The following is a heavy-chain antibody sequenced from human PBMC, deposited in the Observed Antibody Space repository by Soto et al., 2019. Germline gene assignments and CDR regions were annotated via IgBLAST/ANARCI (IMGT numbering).Heavy chain of an antibody. Sequence: GGSLRLSCAASGFTFSSYGMHWVRQAPGKGLEWEAVISYDGSNKYYADSVKGRFTISRDNSKNTLYLQMNSLRAEDTAVYYCSKPEYYDILTGQNWFDPWGQGTLVTVSS. D-gene: IGHD3-9*01. CDR1: GFTFSSYG. V-gene: IGHV3-30*18. CDR2: ISYDGSNK. CDR3: SKPEYYDILTGQNWFDP. J-gene: IGHJ5*02.